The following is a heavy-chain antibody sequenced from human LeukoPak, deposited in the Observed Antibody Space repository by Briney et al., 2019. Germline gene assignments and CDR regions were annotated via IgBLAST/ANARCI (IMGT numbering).Heavy chain of an antibody. CDR3: AKESGYCSGGNCYRMFDP. J-gene: IGHJ5*02. Sequence: GGSLRLSCAGSGFTFSSYAMTWVRQAPGKGLVWGSGISGSGGGTYYADSVKGRFTISRDNSKSTLYLQMNSLRAEDTAIYYCAKESGYCSGGNCYRMFDPWGQGTLVTVSS. V-gene: IGHV3-23*01. CDR2: ISGSGGGT. CDR1: GFTFSSYA. D-gene: IGHD2-15*01.